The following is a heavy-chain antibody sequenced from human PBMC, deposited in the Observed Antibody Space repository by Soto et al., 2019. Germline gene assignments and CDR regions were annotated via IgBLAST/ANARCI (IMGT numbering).Heavy chain of an antibody. J-gene: IGHJ5*02. Sequence: QVQLVESGGGVVQPGRSPRLSCAASGFTFSNFGMHWVRQAPGKGLEWVAAISSDGGDKYYSHSVTYRFTVSRDNSRNTLFLQMNSLRVEDTAVYYCVKGSDVARQELDRWGQGILVTVSS. D-gene: IGHD2-15*01. CDR1: GFTFSNFG. V-gene: IGHV3-30*18. CDR2: ISSDGGDK. CDR3: VKGSDVARQELDR.